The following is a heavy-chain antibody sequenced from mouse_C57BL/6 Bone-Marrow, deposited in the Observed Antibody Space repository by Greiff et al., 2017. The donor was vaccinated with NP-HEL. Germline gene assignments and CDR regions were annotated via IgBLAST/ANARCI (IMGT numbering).Heavy chain of an antibody. V-gene: IGHV5-6*01. CDR3: ARHRVGVTPCFDY. D-gene: IGHD2-2*01. Sequence: EVQRVESGGDLVKPGGSLKLSCAASGFTFSSYGMSWVRQTPDKRLEWVATISSGGSYTYYPDSVKGRFTISRDNAKNTLYLQMSSLKSEDTAMYYCARHRVGVTPCFDYWGQGTTLTVSS. J-gene: IGHJ2*01. CDR2: ISSGGSYT. CDR1: GFTFSSYG.